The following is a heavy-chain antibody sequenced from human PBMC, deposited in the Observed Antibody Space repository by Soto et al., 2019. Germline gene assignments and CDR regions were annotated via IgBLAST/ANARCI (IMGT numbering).Heavy chain of an antibody. J-gene: IGHJ6*04. CDR3: ARDGFYAGSGRYSYCYSPPRYYDMDV. V-gene: IGHV1-18*01. CDR1: GYTFTSYG. D-gene: IGHD5-18*01. CDR2: ISPYNDDT. Sequence: ASVKVSCKASGYTFTSYGISWVRQAPGQGLEWMGWISPYNDDTKYAQKFQGRVTMTTDTSTRTAYMEMRSLRSDDTAIYYCARDGFYAGSGRYSYCYSPPRYYDMDVWGKGTTVTVSS.